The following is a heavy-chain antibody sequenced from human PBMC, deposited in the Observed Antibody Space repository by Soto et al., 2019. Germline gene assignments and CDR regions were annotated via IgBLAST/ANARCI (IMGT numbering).Heavy chain of an antibody. D-gene: IGHD3-10*01. Sequence: GGSLRLSCAASGFTFSSYGMHWVRQAPGKGLEWEAVISSDGCSNYYADSVKGRFTISRDNSKNTLYLQMNSLRAEDTAVYYCAKDRKSMVRGVPPNWFDPWRQGTLVTVSS. CDR3: AKDRKSMVRGVPPNWFDP. J-gene: IGHJ5*02. CDR1: GFTFSSYG. V-gene: IGHV3-30*18. CDR2: ISSDGCSN.